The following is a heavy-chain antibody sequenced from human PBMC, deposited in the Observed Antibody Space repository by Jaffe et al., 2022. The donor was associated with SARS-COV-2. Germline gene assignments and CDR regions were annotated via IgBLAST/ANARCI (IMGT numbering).Heavy chain of an antibody. V-gene: IGHV3-9*01. CDR2: ISWNSGSI. J-gene: IGHJ3*02. Sequence: EVQLVESGGGLVQPGRSLRLSCAASGFTFDDYAMHWVRQAPGKGLEWVSGISWNSGSIGYADSVKGRFTISRDNAKNSLYLQMNSLRAEDTALYYCAKDLGDSPKGAFDIWGQGTMVTVSS. CDR3: AKDLGDSPKGAFDI. CDR1: GFTFDDYA. D-gene: IGHD3-16*01.